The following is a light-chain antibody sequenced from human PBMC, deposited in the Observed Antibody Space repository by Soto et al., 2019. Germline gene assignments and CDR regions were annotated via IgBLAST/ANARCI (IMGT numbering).Light chain of an antibody. CDR3: HQYDNWPKT. Sequence: EVVVTQSPATLSVSPGERATLSCRASQSVSSNLAWYQQKPGQAPRLLIYGAYTRATGIPARFSGSGSGTEFTLTIRSLQSEDFAVYYCHQYDNWPKTFGQGTRLEIK. CDR2: GAY. J-gene: IGKJ5*01. CDR1: QSVSSN. V-gene: IGKV3-15*01.